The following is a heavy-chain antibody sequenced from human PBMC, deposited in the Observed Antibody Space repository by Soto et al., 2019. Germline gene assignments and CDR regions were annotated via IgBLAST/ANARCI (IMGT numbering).Heavy chain of an antibody. D-gene: IGHD1-7*01. V-gene: IGHV1-58*02. Sequence: SVKVSCKASGFTFTSSAMQWVRQARGQRLEWIGWIVVGSGNTNYAQKFQERVTITRDMSTSTAYMELSSLRSEDTAVYYCAASILEGTTEYFDYWGQGTLDTVSS. J-gene: IGHJ4*02. CDR3: AASILEGTTEYFDY. CDR1: GFTFTSSA. CDR2: IVVGSGNT.